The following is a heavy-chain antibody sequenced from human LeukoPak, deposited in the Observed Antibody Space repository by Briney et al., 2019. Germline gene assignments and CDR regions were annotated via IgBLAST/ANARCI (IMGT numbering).Heavy chain of an antibody. J-gene: IGHJ3*02. D-gene: IGHD2-21*02. V-gene: IGHV3-23*01. Sequence: TGGSLRLSCAASGFTFSSYAMSWVRQAPGKGLEWVSAISGSGGSTYYADSVKGRFTISRDNSKNTLYLQMNSLRAEDTAVYYCAKDQSFCVVTAIQYDAFDIWGQGTMVTVSS. CDR3: AKDQSFCVVTAIQYDAFDI. CDR1: GFTFSSYA. CDR2: ISGSGGST.